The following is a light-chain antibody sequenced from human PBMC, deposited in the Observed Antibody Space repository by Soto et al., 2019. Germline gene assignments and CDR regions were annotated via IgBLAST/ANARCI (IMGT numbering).Light chain of an antibody. CDR2: RNN. J-gene: IGLJ3*02. V-gene: IGLV1-47*01. CDR3: AAWDDSRSGAVWG. Sequence: QSVLTQPPSASGTPGQRVTISCSGSSSNIGSNYVYWYQQLPGTAPKLLIYRNNQRPSGVPDRFSGSKSGTSASLAISGLRSEDEGDYYCAAWDDSRSGAVWGFGGGTKLTVL. CDR1: SSNIGSNY.